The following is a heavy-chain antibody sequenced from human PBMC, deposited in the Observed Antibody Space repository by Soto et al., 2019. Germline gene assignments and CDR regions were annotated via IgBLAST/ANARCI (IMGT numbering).Heavy chain of an antibody. CDR2: IWYDGSNK. J-gene: IGHJ4*02. CDR3: ARGRITMVRGVTQKGSFDY. V-gene: IGHV3-33*08. CDR1: GFTFSSYA. D-gene: IGHD3-10*01. Sequence: PGGSLRLSCAASGFTFSSYAMHWVRQAPGKGLEWVAVIWYDGSNKYYADSVKGRFTISRDNSKNTLYLQMNSLRAEDTAVYYCARGRITMVRGVTQKGSFDYWGQGTLVTVSS.